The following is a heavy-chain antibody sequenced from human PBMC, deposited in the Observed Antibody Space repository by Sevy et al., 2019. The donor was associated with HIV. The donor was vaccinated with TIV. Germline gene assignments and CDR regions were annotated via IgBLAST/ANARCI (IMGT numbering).Heavy chain of an antibody. Sequence: GGSLRLSCAASGFTFSSYAMHWVRQAPGKGLKWVAVISYDGSNKYYADSVKGRFTISRDNSKNTLYLQMNSLRAEDTAVYYCARDFRCSGGSCVARYYYGMDVWGQGTTVTVSS. J-gene: IGHJ6*02. D-gene: IGHD2-15*01. CDR1: GFTFSSYA. CDR3: ARDFRCSGGSCVARYYYGMDV. V-gene: IGHV3-30-3*01. CDR2: ISYDGSNK.